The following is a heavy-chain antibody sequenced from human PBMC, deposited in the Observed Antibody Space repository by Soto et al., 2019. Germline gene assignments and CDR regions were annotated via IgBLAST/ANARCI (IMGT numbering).Heavy chain of an antibody. CDR3: ARDLCANGCVAFDI. V-gene: IGHV4-30-4*01. CDR2: IHNSGNI. Sequence: TLSLTCTVSGGTISSGDYHWSWIRQPPGKGLEWIGNIHNSGNIYYNPSLKSRLSISVDTSKNQFSLTLSSVTAADTAVYYCARDLCANGCVAFDIWGQGTMVTVSS. CDR1: GGTISSGDYH. J-gene: IGHJ3*02. D-gene: IGHD2-21*01.